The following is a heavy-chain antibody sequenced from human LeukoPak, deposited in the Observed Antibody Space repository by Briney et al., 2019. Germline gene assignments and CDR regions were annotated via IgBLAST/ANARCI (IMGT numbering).Heavy chain of an antibody. CDR1: GYTFTSYD. D-gene: IGHD3-10*01. CDR2: MNPNSGNT. Sequence: ASVKVSCKASGYTFTSYDINWVRQATGQGLEWMGWMNPNSGNTGYAQKFQGRVTMTRNTSISTAYMELSSLRSEDTAVYYCARGSIFLLLGGDAFDIWGQGTMVTVSS. V-gene: IGHV1-8*01. CDR3: ARGSIFLLLGGDAFDI. J-gene: IGHJ3*02.